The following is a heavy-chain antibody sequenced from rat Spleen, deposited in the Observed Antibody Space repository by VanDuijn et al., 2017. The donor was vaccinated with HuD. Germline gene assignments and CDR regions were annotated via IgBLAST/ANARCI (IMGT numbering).Heavy chain of an antibody. J-gene: IGHJ2*01. CDR1: GFTFSDYY. CDR3: ARGYPFDY. V-gene: IGHV5-25*01. D-gene: IGHD1-11*01. Sequence: EVQLVESDGGLVQPGRSLKLSCAASGFTFSDYYMAWVRQAPKKGLEWVASISSGGGGTYYRDSVKGRFTISRDNAKSTLSLQMDSLRSEDTATYYCARGYPFDYWGQGVMVTVSS. CDR2: ISSGGGGT.